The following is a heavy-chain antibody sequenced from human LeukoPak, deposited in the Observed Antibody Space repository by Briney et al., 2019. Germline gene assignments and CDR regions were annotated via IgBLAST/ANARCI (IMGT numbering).Heavy chain of an antibody. D-gene: IGHD1-26*01. Sequence: GGSLRLSCAASGFTFSSYSMNWVRQAPGKGLEWVSAISGTGADTFYTGSVKGRFTISRDNSKNTLYLQINSLRAEDTAVYYCAKDGGRDRGAFDIWGQGTTVTVSS. V-gene: IGHV3-23*01. CDR3: AKDGGRDRGAFDI. J-gene: IGHJ3*02. CDR1: GFTFSSYS. CDR2: ISGTGADT.